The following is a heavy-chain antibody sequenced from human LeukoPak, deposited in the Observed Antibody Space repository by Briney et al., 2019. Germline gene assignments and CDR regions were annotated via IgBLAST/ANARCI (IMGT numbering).Heavy chain of an antibody. J-gene: IGHJ4*02. CDR2: FDPEDGET. CDR1: GYTLTELS. D-gene: IGHD3-10*01. CDR3: ARGGAVTWFGDPIIAFDY. V-gene: IGHV1-24*01. Sequence: RGASVKVSCKVSGYTLTELSMHWVRQAPGKGLEWMGGFDPEDGETIYAQKFQGRVTMTEDTSTDTAYMELSRLRSDDTAVYYCARGGAVTWFGDPIIAFDYWGQGTLVTVSS.